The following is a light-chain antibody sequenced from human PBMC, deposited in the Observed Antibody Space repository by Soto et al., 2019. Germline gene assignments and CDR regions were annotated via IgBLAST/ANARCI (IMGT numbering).Light chain of an antibody. CDR3: SSYTSSSTRV. CDR2: EVS. Sequence: QSALTQPASVSGSPGQSITISCTGPSSDVGGYNYVSWYQQHPGKAPKLMIYEVSNRPSGVSNRFSGSKSGNTASLTISGLQAEDEADYYCSSYTSSSTRVFGGGTQLTVL. V-gene: IGLV2-14*01. CDR1: SSDVGGYNY. J-gene: IGLJ3*02.